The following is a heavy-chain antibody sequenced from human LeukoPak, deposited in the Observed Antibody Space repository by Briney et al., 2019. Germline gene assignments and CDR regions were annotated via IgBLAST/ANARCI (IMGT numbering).Heavy chain of an antibody. J-gene: IGHJ4*02. D-gene: IGHD3-22*01. CDR3: GIRDTSAYYVC. CDR1: GFTFRGYA. V-gene: IGHV3-23*01. Sequence: GGSLRLSCTGPGFTFRGYALSWVRQAPGTGLEWVSAIVGSGGSYYADSVKGRFAISRDNSKNALYLQMIGLRAEDTAVYYCGIRDTSAYYVCWGQGTLVTVSS. CDR2: IVGSGGS.